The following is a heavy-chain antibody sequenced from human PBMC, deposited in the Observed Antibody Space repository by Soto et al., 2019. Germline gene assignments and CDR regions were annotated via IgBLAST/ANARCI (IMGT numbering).Heavy chain of an antibody. CDR3: ARLVVAATLDY. CDR1: GGSFSGYY. J-gene: IGHJ4*02. Sequence: QVQLQQWGAGLLKPSETLSLTCAVYGGSFSGYYWSWIRQPPGKGLEWIGEINHSGSTNYNPSLTSRVTISVDTSKNQFSLKLSSVTAADTAVYYCARLVVAATLDYWGQGTLVTVSS. CDR2: INHSGST. D-gene: IGHD2-15*01. V-gene: IGHV4-34*01.